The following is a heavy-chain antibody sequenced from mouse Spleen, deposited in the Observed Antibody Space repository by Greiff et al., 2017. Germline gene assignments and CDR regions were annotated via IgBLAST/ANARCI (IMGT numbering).Heavy chain of an antibody. D-gene: IGHD1-1*01. J-gene: IGHJ1*03. CDR3: ARDRITTVVARYFDV. V-gene: IGHV1-85*01. CDR2: IYPRDGST. Sequence: VQLQQSGPELVKPGASVKLSCKASGYTFTSYDINWVKQRPGQGLEWIGWIYPRDGSTKYNEKFKGKATLTVDTSSSTAYMELHSLTSEDSAVYFCARDRITTVVARYFDVWGTGTTVTVSS. CDR1: GYTFTSYD.